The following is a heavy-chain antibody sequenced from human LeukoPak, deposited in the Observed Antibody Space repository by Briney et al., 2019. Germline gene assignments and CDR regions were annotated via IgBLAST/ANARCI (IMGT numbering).Heavy chain of an antibody. V-gene: IGHV4-30-4*01. J-gene: IGHJ4*02. CDR1: GGSISSGDYY. D-gene: IGHD3-16*02. Sequence: SETLSLTCTVSGGSISSGDYYWSWHRQPPGTGLEWIGYIYYSGSTYYNPSLKSRVTISVDTSKNQFSLKLSSVTAADTAVYYCARGNYDYVWGSYRPFDYWGQGTLVTVSS. CDR3: ARGNYDYVWGSYRPFDY. CDR2: IYYSGST.